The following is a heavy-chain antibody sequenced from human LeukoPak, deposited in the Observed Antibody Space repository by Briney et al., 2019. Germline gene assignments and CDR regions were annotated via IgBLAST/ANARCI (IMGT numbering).Heavy chain of an antibody. D-gene: IGHD3-3*01. CDR3: ARGYYDFWSGPLYYMDV. CDR1: GFTFSSYA. Sequence: QPGGPLRLSCAASGFTFSSYAMHWVRQAPGKGLGWGAVISYDGSNKYYADSVKGRFTISRDNSKNTLYLQMNSLRAEDTAVYYCARGYYDFWSGPLYYMDVWGKGTTVTVSS. CDR2: ISYDGSNK. V-gene: IGHV3-30-3*01. J-gene: IGHJ6*03.